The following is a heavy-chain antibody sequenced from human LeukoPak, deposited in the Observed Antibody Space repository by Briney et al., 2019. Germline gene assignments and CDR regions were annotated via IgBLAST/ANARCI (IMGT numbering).Heavy chain of an antibody. CDR3: ARHYFYDSSGYFDY. CDR2: IYPGDSHT. Sequence: GESLKISCKGSGYSFTDYWIGWVRQMPGKGLEWMGIIYPGDSHTRYSPSLQGQVTISADKSINTAYLQWSSMKSSDTAIYYCARHYFYDSSGYFDYWGQETLVTVSS. V-gene: IGHV5-51*01. J-gene: IGHJ4*02. CDR1: GYSFTDYW. D-gene: IGHD3-22*01.